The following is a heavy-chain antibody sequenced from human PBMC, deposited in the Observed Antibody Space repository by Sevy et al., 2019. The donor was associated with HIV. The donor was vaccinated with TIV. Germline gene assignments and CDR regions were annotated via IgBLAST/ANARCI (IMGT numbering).Heavy chain of an antibody. D-gene: IGHD3-10*01. CDR1: GFTFSSYA. CDR2: TSGSGGST. CDR3: AKFIDTMVRVVL. J-gene: IGHJ4*02. V-gene: IGHV3-23*01. Sequence: GGSLRLSCAASGFTFSSYAMSWVRQAPGKGLEWVSGTSGSGGSTYYADSVKGRFTISRDNSKNTLYLQMNSLRAEDMVLYFLAKFIDTMVRVVLWGQGTLVTVSS.